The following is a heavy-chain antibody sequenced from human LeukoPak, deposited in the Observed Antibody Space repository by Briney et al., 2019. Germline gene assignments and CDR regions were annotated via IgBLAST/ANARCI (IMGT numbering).Heavy chain of an antibody. CDR1: GHIFTVDS. J-gene: IGHJ4*02. CDR2: VHLNGGGT. V-gene: IGHV1-2*02. D-gene: IGHD3-3*01. CDR3: ARGGRLGYDFWSGYYGY. Sequence: GASVKISCTASGHIFTVDSIHWVRQAPGQGLEWLGWVHLNGGGTYRAQKLQGRVTMTTDTSTSTAYMELRSLRSDDTAVYYCARGGRLGYDFWSGYYGYWGQGTLVTVSS.